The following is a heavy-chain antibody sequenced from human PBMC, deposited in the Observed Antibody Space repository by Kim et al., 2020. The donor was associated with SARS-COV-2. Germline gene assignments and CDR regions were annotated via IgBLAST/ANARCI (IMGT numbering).Heavy chain of an antibody. J-gene: IGHJ4*02. CDR3: ARGGYSGYDLDY. D-gene: IGHD5-12*01. Sequence: NYAPKLQGRVTMTTDTSTSTAYMELRSLRSDDTAVYYCARGGYSGYDLDYWGQGTLVTVSS. V-gene: IGHV1-18*01.